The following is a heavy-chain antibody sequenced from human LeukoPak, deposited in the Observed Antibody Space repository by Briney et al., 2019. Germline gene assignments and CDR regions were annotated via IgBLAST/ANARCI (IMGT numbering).Heavy chain of an antibody. J-gene: IGHJ3*02. CDR3: ARDPYRFAFDI. D-gene: IGHD1-26*01. V-gene: IGHV3-7*03. Sequence: GGSLRLSCAASGFSFSTIYMSWVRQTPGQGLEWVANINVDGTAEYYVDSVKGRFTISKDNAKNSLYLQMNSLRAEDTAVYYCARDPYRFAFDIWGQGTVVLVSS. CDR2: INVDGTAE. CDR1: GFSFSTIY.